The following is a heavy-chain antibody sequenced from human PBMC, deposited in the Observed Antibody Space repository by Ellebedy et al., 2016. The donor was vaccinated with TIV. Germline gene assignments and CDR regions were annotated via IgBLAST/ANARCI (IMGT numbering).Heavy chain of an antibody. J-gene: IGHJ4*02. CDR3: ARVGWGYSGGEDN. V-gene: IGHV1-69*05. Sequence: SVKVSCKASGGTFSSYTISWVRQAPGQGLEWMGGIIAIFGTANYAQNLQGRVSKTTDTSARTAYMELRSLRYDDTAVYYCARVGWGYSGGEDNWGQGTLVTVSS. D-gene: IGHD5-12*01. CDR2: IIAIFGTA. CDR1: GGTFSSYT.